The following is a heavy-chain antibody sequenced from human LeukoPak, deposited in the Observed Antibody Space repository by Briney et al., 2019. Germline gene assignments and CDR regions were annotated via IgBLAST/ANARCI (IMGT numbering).Heavy chain of an antibody. J-gene: IGHJ4*02. D-gene: IGHD3-22*01. CDR2: IKQDGSEK. CDR1: GFTFSNAW. CDR3: AREGYYYDSSGYYNYFDY. V-gene: IGHV3-7*01. Sequence: GGSLRLSCAASGFTFSNAWMSWVRQAPGKGLEWVANIKQDGSEKYYVDSVKGRFTISRDNAKSSVYLQMNSLRAEDTALYYCAREGYYYDSSGYYNYFDYWGQGTLVTVSS.